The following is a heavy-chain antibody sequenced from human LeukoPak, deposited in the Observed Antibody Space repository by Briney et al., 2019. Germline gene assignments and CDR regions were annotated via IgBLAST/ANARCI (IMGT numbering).Heavy chain of an antibody. CDR1: GYTFTGYY. Sequence: ASVKVSCTASGYTFTGYYMHGVRQAPGQGLGWMGCINPNRGGTNYAQKFQGRVTMPRDTSISTAYMELSRLRSDDTAVYYCARGRAADGTPTMWYYYYYYGMDVWGQGTTVTVSS. J-gene: IGHJ6*02. CDR2: INPNRGGT. CDR3: ARGRAADGTPTMWYYYYYYGMDV. D-gene: IGHD6-13*01. V-gene: IGHV1-2*02.